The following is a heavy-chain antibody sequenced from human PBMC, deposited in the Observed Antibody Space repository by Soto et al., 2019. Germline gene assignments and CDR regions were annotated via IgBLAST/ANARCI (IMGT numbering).Heavy chain of an antibody. CDR1: GYSFTSYW. D-gene: IGHD3-22*01. CDR2: IDPSDSYT. V-gene: IGHV5-10-1*01. CDR3: ARHKAFYYDNSGA. J-gene: IGHJ5*02. Sequence: GESLKISCKGSGYSFTSYWISWVRQMPGKGLEWMGRIDPSDSYTNYSPSFQAHVTMSADKSINTAYLQWSSLKASDSAMYYCARHKAFYYDNSGAWGQGSLVTVSS.